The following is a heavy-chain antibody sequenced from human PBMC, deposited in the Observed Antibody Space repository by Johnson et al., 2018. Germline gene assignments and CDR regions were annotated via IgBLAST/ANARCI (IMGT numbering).Heavy chain of an antibody. CDR1: GDSLSNYG. V-gene: IGHV1-69*01. J-gene: IGHJ6*01. CDR3: ARDPGYYGSANYLYGLDV. CDR2: ISPMFGKQ. Sequence: QVQLVESGAEVKEPGSSVKLSCKASGDSLSNYGINWLRQAPGQGLEWMGGISPMFGKQNYAQRFQGRVTINGEEYTITAYMELTSRTSEETAVYYCARDPGYYGSANYLYGLDVWGQGTTVTVSS. D-gene: IGHD3-10*01.